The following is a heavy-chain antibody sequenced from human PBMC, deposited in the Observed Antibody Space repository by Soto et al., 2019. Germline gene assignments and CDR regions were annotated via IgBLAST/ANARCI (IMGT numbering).Heavy chain of an antibody. D-gene: IGHD3-10*01. Sequence: SETLSLTCTVSGGAISSGDYYWSWIRQHPGKGLEWIGYIYYSGSTDYNPSLKSRVTISVDTSKNHFSLKLNSVTAADTAVYYCARDNGSGSFDYWGQGTLVTVSS. CDR1: GGAISSGDYY. CDR3: ARDNGSGSFDY. CDR2: IYYSGST. J-gene: IGHJ4*02. V-gene: IGHV4-31*03.